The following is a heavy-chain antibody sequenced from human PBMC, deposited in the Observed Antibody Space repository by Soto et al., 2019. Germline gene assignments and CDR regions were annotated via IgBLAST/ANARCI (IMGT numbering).Heavy chain of an antibody. CDR1: GLTFSGSA. V-gene: IGHV3-73*02. D-gene: IGHD5-18*01. CDR3: TRRGYSYGERVWGYYYYYGMDV. Sequence: EVQLVESGGGLVQPGGSLKLSCAASGLTFSGSAMHWVRQASGKGLEWVGRIRSKANSYATAYAASVKGRFTISRDDSKNTAYLQMNSLKTEDTAVYYCTRRGYSYGERVWGYYYYYGMDVWGQGTTVTVSS. CDR2: IRSKANSYAT. J-gene: IGHJ6*02.